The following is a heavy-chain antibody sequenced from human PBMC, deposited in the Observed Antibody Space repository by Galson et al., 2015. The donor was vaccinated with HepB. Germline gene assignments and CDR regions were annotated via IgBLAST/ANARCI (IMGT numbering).Heavy chain of an antibody. D-gene: IGHD3-10*01. CDR2: ISYDESNT. V-gene: IGHV3-30-3*01. CDR1: GFTFNTYA. Sequence: SLRLSCAASGFTFNTYAVHWVRQAPGKGLEWVAIISYDESNTYYADSVKGRFTISRDNSKNTLHLQMNSLRADDTAVYYCARAWFGELLSYFFDYWGQGALVTVSS. CDR3: ARAWFGELLSYFFDY. J-gene: IGHJ4*02.